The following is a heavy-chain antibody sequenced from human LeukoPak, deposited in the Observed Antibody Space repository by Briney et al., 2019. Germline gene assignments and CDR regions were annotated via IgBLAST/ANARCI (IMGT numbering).Heavy chain of an antibody. Sequence: PGGSLRLSCAASGFTFDDYAMHWVRQAPGKGLEWVSGISWNSGSIGYADSVKGRFTISRDNAKKSLYLQMNSLRAEDTALYYCAKDRRASSWSLSLDYWGQGTLVTVSS. CDR3: AKDRRASSWSLSLDY. J-gene: IGHJ4*02. CDR2: ISWNSGSI. CDR1: GFTFDDYA. D-gene: IGHD6-13*01. V-gene: IGHV3-9*01.